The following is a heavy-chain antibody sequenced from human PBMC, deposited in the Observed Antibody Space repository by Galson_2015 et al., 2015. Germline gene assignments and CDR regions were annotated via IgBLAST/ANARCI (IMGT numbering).Heavy chain of an antibody. CDR1: GYTLTELS. J-gene: IGHJ2*01. V-gene: IGHV1-24*01. CDR3: ATGGNIVGANYWSFDL. Sequence: SVKVSCKVSGYTLTELSMRWVRQAPGKGLEWMGGFDPEDGETIYAQKFQGRVTMTEDTSTDTAYMELSSLRSEDTAVYYCATGGNIVGANYWSFDLWGRGPLVTVSS. D-gene: IGHD1-26*01. CDR2: FDPEDGET.